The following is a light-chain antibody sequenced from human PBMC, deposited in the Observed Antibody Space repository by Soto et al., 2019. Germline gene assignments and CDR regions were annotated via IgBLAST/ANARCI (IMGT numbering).Light chain of an antibody. V-gene: IGKV3-20*01. Sequence: EIVLTQSPGTLSLSPGERATLSCRASQSVSSSYLAWYQQKPGQAPRLLIYGASSRATGIPARFSGSGSGTAFTLTISRLEPEHFAVYYCQQYGSSPPVTFGQGTKLEIK. CDR3: QQYGSSPPVT. CDR1: QSVSSSY. J-gene: IGKJ2*01. CDR2: GAS.